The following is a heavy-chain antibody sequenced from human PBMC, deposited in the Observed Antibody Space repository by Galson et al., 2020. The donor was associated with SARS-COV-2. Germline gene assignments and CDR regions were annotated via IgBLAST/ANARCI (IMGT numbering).Heavy chain of an antibody. V-gene: IGHV3-11*01. CDR1: GFTFSDYY. CDR3: ARDIVVVVAAIHYYYVMDV. CDR2: ISSSGSTI. D-gene: IGHD2-15*01. Sequence: GGSLRLSCAASGFTFSDYYMSWIRQAPGKGLEWVSYISSSGSTIYYADSVKGRFTISRDNAKNSLYLQMNSLRAEDTAVYYCARDIVVVVAAIHYYYVMDVWGQGTTVTVSS. J-gene: IGHJ6*02.